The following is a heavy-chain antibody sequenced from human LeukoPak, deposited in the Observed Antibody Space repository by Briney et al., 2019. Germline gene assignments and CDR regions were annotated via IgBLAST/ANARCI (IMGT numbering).Heavy chain of an antibody. CDR3: ARHQSLKRTVTTSAWFDP. J-gene: IGHJ5*02. D-gene: IGHD4-17*01. V-gene: IGHV4-34*01. Sequence: PSETLSLTCAVYGGSFSDYSWSWIRQPPGKGLEWIGEINHSGGTNHNPSLKSRVTISVDTSKNQFSLKLSSVTAADTAVYYCARHQSLKRTVTTSAWFDPWGQGSLVTVSS. CDR1: GGSFSDYS. CDR2: INHSGGT.